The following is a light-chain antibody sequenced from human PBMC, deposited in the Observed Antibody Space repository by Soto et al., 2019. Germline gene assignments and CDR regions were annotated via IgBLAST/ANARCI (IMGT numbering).Light chain of an antibody. Sequence: EIQMNESPSTLSGYVGDSVTITCRASQSISDWLAWYQQKPGKVPKLLIYKASNLESGVPSRFSGSGSGTEFTLTIRSLQPDDFATYYCQQYDSYSSFGGGTKVDVK. J-gene: IGKJ4*01. CDR1: QSISDW. V-gene: IGKV1-5*03. CDR3: QQYDSYSS. CDR2: KAS.